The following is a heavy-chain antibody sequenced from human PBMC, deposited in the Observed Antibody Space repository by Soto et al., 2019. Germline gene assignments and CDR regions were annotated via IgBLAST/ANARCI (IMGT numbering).Heavy chain of an antibody. Sequence: QVQLVESGGGVVQPGRSLRLSCAASGFTFSSYGMHWVRQAPGKGLEWVAVISYDGSNEYYADSVKGRFTISRDKSRRTLYLQMNSLRAEDTAVYYCAKGAGGSSYFAYWGQGTLVTVSS. CDR1: GFTFSSYG. V-gene: IGHV3-30*18. D-gene: IGHD1-26*01. CDR3: AKGAGGSSYFAY. CDR2: ISYDGSNE. J-gene: IGHJ4*02.